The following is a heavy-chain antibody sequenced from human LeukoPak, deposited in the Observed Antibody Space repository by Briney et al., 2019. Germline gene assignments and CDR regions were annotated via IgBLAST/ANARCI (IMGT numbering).Heavy chain of an antibody. CDR2: IYYSGST. J-gene: IGHJ4*02. V-gene: IGHV4-34*01. D-gene: IGHD3-10*01. CDR3: ARGRKGGSAL. Sequence: SETLSLTCAVYGGSFSEYYWTWIRQPPGKGLEWIGSIYYSGSTYYNPSLKSRVTISVDTSKNQFSLKLSSVTAADTAFYYCARGRKGGSALWGQGTLVTVSS. CDR1: GGSFSEYY.